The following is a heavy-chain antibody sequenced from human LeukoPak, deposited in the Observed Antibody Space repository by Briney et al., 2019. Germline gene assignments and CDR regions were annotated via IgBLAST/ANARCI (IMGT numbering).Heavy chain of an antibody. V-gene: IGHV3-21*01. J-gene: IGHJ5*02. CDR1: GFTFSSYS. CDR2: ISSSSSYI. CDR3: AKLPILGVSSPGGYWFDP. Sequence: PGGSLRLSCAASGFTFSSYSMNWVRQAPGKGLEWVSSISSSSSYIYYADSVKGRFTISRDNSKNTLYLQMNSLRAEDTAVYYCAKLPILGVSSPGGYWFDPWGQGTLVTVSS. D-gene: IGHD3-10*01.